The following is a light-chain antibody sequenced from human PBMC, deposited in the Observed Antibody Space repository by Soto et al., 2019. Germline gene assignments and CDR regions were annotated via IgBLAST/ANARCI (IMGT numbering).Light chain of an antibody. CDR3: HLRM. V-gene: IGKV3-20*01. CDR2: GAS. CDR1: QSVSSSY. Sequence: EIVLTQSPGTLSLSPGERATLSCRASQSVSSSYLAWYQQKPGQAPRLLIYGASSRATGIPDRFSGSGSGTDFTLTISRLEPEDFAVYYCHLRMFGQGTKVEIK. J-gene: IGKJ1*01.